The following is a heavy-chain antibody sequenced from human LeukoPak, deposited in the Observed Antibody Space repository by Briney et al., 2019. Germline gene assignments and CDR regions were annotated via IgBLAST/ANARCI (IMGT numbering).Heavy chain of an antibody. J-gene: IGHJ4*02. CDR3: ARYQVGPDSFDY. CDR2: IYYSGST. Sequence: SETLSLTCTVSGGSISSYYWSWIRQPPGKGLEWIGYIYYSGSTNYNPSLKSRVTISVDTSKNQFSLKLSSVTAADTALYYCARYQVGPDSFDYWGQGTLATVSS. V-gene: IGHV4-59*08. CDR1: GGSISSYY.